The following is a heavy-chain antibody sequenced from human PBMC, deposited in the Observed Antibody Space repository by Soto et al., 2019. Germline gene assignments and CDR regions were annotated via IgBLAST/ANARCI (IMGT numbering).Heavy chain of an antibody. J-gene: IGHJ4*02. CDR3: ARDISDSSGYYH. CDR2: INPNSGGT. V-gene: IGHV1-2*02. D-gene: IGHD3-22*01. Sequence: ASVKVSCKASGYTFTGYYMHWVRQAPGQGLEWMGWINPNSGGTNYAQKFQGRVTMTRDTSISTAYMELSRLRSDDTAVYYCARDISDSSGYYHWGQGTLVTVSS. CDR1: GYTFTGYY.